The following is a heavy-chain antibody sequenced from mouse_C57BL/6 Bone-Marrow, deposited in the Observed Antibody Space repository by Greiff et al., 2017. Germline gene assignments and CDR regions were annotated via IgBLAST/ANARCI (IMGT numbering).Heavy chain of an antibody. CDR3: ARHGYYYFDY. CDR1: GFTFSSYG. V-gene: IGHV5-6*01. CDR2: ISSGGSYT. Sequence: EVHLVESGGDLVKPGGSLKLSCAASGFTFSSYGMSWVRQPPDKRLVWVATISSGGSYTYYPASVKGRFTISRDNAKNTLYLKMSSLKSEDTAMYYCARHGYYYFDYWGQGTTLTVSS. J-gene: IGHJ2*01. D-gene: IGHD2-3*01.